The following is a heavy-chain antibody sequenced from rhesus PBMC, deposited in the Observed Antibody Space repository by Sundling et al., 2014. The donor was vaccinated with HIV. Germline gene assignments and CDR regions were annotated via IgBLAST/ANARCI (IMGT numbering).Heavy chain of an antibody. J-gene: IGHJ3*01. V-gene: IGHV4S9*01. Sequence: QVQLQESGPGLVKPSETLSLTCAVSGGSFTDGYYWDWIRQSPGKGLEWIGNIYGIGANTNYNPSLKSRVTISKDTSKNQFSLKLSSVTAADTAVYSCARESWGGDVFDFWGQGLRVTVSS. CDR2: IYGIGANT. D-gene: IGHD2-39*01. CDR3: ARESWGGDVFDF. CDR1: GGSFTDGYY.